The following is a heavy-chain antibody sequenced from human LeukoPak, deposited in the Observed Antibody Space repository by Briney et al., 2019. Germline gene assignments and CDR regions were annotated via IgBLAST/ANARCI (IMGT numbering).Heavy chain of an antibody. CDR3: ARYGRIAARPSDYYYYMDV. CDR1: GYSFTSYW. CDR2: IYPGDSDT. V-gene: IGHV5-51*01. J-gene: IGHJ6*03. Sequence: KCGESLKISCKGSGYSFTSYWIGWVRQMPGKGLEWMGIIYPGDSDTRYSPSFQGQVTISADKSISTAYLQWSSLKASDTAMYYCARYGRIAARPSDYYYYMDVWGKGTTVTVSS. D-gene: IGHD6-6*01.